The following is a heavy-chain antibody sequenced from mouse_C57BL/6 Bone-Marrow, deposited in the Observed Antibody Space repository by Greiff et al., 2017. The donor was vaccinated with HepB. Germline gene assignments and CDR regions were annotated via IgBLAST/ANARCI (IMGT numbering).Heavy chain of an antibody. V-gene: IGHV5-4*01. CDR2: ISDGGSYT. J-gene: IGHJ2*01. CDR1: GFTFSSYA. CDR3: ARGYSYFDY. Sequence: VQLVESGGGLVKPGGSLKLSCAASGFTFSSYAMSWVRQTPEKRLEWVATISDGGSYTYYPDNVKGRFTISRDNAKNNLYLQMSHLKSEDTAMYYCARGYSYFDYWGQGTTLTVSS. D-gene: IGHD2-12*01.